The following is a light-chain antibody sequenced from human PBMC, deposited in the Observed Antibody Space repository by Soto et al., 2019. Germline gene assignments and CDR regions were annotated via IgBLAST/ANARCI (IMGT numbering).Light chain of an antibody. CDR3: QHYNNWPPWT. CDR2: GAS. CDR1: QSVNNN. Sequence: EIVMTQSPATLSVSPGERATLSCRASQSVNNNLAWYQQKFGQAPRLLIFGASTRATGIPARFSGSGSGTEFPLTISSLQSEDFAVYYCQHYNNWPPWTFGQGTRVEIK. V-gene: IGKV3-15*01. J-gene: IGKJ1*01.